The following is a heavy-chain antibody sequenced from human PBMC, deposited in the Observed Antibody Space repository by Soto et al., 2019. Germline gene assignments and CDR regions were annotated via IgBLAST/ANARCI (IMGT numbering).Heavy chain of an antibody. D-gene: IGHD6-25*01. CDR3: AREQGLRPGGGGTEPLDI. CDR1: GYSFTSQY. J-gene: IGHJ3*02. Sequence: QVQLVQSGAEVKKPGASVKISCEASGYSFTSQYVHWVRQAPGQGLEWMGIINPNGGSTTYAQKFQGRVTMTRDPPTSTAYMERGSLTSEGPAVYYCAREQGLRPGGGGTEPLDIWGQGTMVTVAS. V-gene: IGHV1-46*03. CDR2: INPNGGST.